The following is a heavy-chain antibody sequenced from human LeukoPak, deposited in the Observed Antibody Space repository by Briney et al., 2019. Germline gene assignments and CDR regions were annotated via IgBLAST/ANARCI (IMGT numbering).Heavy chain of an antibody. J-gene: IGHJ4*02. CDR3: AKERGCGYNHIDY. V-gene: IGHV3-23*01. CDR2: ISGSGGST. Sequence: PGGSLRLSCEASGFPFSSYAMNWVRQAPGKGLEWVSTISGSGGSTYYADSVKGRFTISRDKSKNTVYLQMNSLRAEDTAVYYCAKERGCGYNHIDYWGQGTLVTVSS. CDR1: GFPFSSYA. D-gene: IGHD5-24*01.